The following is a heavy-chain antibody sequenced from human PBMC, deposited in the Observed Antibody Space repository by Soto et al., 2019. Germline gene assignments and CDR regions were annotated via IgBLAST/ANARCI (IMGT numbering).Heavy chain of an antibody. CDR3: ARDSGSSGWYNDYGMDV. Sequence: PSETLSLTCAVSGGSISSSNWWSWVRQPPGKGLEWIGEIYHSGSTNYNPSLKSRVTISVDKSKNQFSLKLSSVTAADTAVYYCARDSGSSGWYNDYGMDVWGQGTTVPVSS. D-gene: IGHD6-19*01. CDR1: GGSISSSNW. V-gene: IGHV4-4*02. CDR2: IYHSGST. J-gene: IGHJ6*02.